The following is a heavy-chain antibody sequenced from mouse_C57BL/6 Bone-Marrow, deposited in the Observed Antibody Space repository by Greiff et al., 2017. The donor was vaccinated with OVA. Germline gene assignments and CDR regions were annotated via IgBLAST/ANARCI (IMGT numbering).Heavy chain of an antibody. CDR1: GFTFSDYG. J-gene: IGHJ4*01. D-gene: IGHD1-1*01. CDR3: ARITAGYYAMDY. CDR2: ISSGSSTI. V-gene: IGHV5-17*01. Sequence: EVQVVESGGGLVKPGGSLKLSCAASGFTFSDYGMHWVRQAPEKGLEWVAYISSGSSTINYADTVKGRFTISRDNAKNTLFLQMTSLRSEDTAMYYCARITAGYYAMDYWGQGTTVTVSS.